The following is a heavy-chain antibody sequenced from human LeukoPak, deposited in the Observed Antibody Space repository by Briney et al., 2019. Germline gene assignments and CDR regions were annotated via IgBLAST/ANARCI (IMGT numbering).Heavy chain of an antibody. CDR2: ISASGGST. CDR3: TKFSLRGTYSFDH. V-gene: IGHV3-23*01. CDR1: GFTFNSNG. Sequence: GGSLRLSCAASGFTFNSNGMSWVRQAPGKGLEWVSVISASGGSTYYADSVKGRFTISRDNSKNTLYLQINSLRVEDTAIYYCTKFSLRGTYSFDHWGQGTLVIVSS. D-gene: IGHD1-26*01. J-gene: IGHJ4*02.